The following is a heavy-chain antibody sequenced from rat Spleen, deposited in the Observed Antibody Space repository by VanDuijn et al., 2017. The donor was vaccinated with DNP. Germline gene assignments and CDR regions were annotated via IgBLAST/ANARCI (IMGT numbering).Heavy chain of an antibody. D-gene: IGHD4-2*01. V-gene: IGHV5S10*01. CDR2: IMYDGRSP. CDR3: ATLLED. Sequence: EVLLVASGGGLVQPGNSLNLSCAASGFTFSDYAMAWVRQAPKTGLDWVPTIMYDGRSPYSGDSVKGRFTISRDNAKSTLYLQMDSLRSEDTATYYCATLLEDWGQGVMVTVSS. CDR1: GFTFSDYA. J-gene: IGHJ2*01.